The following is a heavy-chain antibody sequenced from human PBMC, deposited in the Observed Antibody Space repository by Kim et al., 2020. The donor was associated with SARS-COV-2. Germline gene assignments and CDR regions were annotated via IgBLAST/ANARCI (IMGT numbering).Heavy chain of an antibody. J-gene: IGHJ3*01. V-gene: IGHV1-46*01. CDR3: ARDLDGSSLALAPWTFDF. CDR2: ISPSSGVS. Sequence: ASVKVSCKSSGYTFSSHFIHWVRQAPGQGLEWMGIISPSSGVSSNAQEIAGRVTMTSDTSTRTVFMELSRLRLDDTAVYYCARDLDGSSLALAPWTFDFW. D-gene: IGHD3-3*01. CDR1: GYTFSSHF.